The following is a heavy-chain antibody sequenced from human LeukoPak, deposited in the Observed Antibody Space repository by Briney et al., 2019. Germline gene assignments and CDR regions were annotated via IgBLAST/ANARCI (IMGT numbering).Heavy chain of an antibody. D-gene: IGHD5-18*01. Sequence: SETLSLTCTVSGGSISNYYWTWIRQPPGKGLEWIGYIYCNGNTNINPSLKSRVTISVDTSKNQFSLKLTSMTAADTAVYYCARDRSYGYFDYWGQGTLVTVSS. V-gene: IGHV4-59*01. CDR3: ARDRSYGYFDY. J-gene: IGHJ4*02. CDR1: GGSISNYY. CDR2: IYCNGNT.